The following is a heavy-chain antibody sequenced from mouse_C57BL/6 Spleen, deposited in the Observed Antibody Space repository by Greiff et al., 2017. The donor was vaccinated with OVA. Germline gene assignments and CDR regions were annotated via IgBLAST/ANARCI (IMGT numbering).Heavy chain of an antibody. CDR2: INPNNGGT. Sequence: VQLQQSGPELVKPGASVKISCKASGYTFTDYYMNWVKQSHGKSLEWIGDINPNNGGTSYNQKFKGKATLTVDKSSSIAYMELRSLTSEDSAVYYCARYYYGSKGFAYWGQGTLVTVSA. V-gene: IGHV1-26*01. D-gene: IGHD1-1*01. J-gene: IGHJ3*01. CDR3: ARYYYGSKGFAY. CDR1: GYTFTDYY.